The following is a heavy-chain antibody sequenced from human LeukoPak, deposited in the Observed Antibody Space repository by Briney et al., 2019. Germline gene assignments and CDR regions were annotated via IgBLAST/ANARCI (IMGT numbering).Heavy chain of an antibody. J-gene: IGHJ3*02. Sequence: TGESLRLSCAASGFTFSTYSMNWVRQAPGEGLEWISYISSSSRTIYYADSVKGRFTISSDNAKNSLYLQMNSLRDEDTAVYYCARDYYDSSGYFYPNAFDIWGQGTMVTVSS. D-gene: IGHD3-22*01. CDR2: ISSSSRTI. CDR1: GFTFSTYS. V-gene: IGHV3-48*02. CDR3: ARDYYDSSGYFYPNAFDI.